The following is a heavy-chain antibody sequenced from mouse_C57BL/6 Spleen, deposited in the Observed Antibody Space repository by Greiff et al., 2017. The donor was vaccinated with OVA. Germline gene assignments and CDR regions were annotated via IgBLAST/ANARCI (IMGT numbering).Heavy chain of an antibody. Sequence: EVQLKESGPELVKPGASVKISCKASGYSFTGYYMHWVKQSSEKSLEWIGEINPSTGGTSYNQKFKGKATLTVDKSSSTAYMQLKSLTSEDSAVYYCARKGKGDWYFDVWGTGTTVTVSS. V-gene: IGHV1-43*01. D-gene: IGHD1-3*01. CDR2: INPSTGGT. CDR3: ARKGKGDWYFDV. J-gene: IGHJ1*03. CDR1: GYSFTGYY.